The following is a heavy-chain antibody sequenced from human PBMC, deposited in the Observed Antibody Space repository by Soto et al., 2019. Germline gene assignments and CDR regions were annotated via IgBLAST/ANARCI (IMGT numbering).Heavy chain of an antibody. Sequence: SETLSLTCTVSGDSMSDNTYHWDWIRQPPGKGLEWIGTIYYSGATHYNASLKSRVTISVDRSKNQFSLKLSSVTAADTAVYYCARDFDYWGQGTLVTVSS. V-gene: IGHV4-39*07. CDR3: ARDFDY. J-gene: IGHJ4*02. CDR1: GDSMSDNTYH. CDR2: IYYSGAT.